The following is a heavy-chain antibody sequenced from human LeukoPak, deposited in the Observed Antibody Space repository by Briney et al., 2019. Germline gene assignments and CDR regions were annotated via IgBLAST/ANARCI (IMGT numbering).Heavy chain of an antibody. CDR1: GGSITSYY. J-gene: IGHJ4*02. V-gene: IGHV4-59*12. D-gene: IGHD3-10*01. CDR2: INQRGVT. CDR3: GSLQQIRGLTVFDY. Sequence: SETLSLTCTVSGGSITSYYWSWIRQPPGKGLEWIGEINQRGVTTYNPFLKSRATLSVDTSKRQFSLRLPSVTAADTAVYYCGSLQQIRGLTVFDYWGQGALVTVSS.